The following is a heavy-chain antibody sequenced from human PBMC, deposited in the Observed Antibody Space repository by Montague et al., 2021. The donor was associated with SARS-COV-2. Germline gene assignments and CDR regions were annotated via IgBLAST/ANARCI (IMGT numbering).Heavy chain of an antibody. V-gene: IGHV4-34*01. CDR3: ARGRQHFNMIVVVMTGGEYYFEY. J-gene: IGHJ4*02. CDR1: GGSFSDYY. CDR2: INHRGTS. Sequence: SETLSLTCAVYGGSFSDYYWSWIRQPTGKGLEWIGEINHRGTSKYNTSLKSRVSISLDTSKNQFSLYLSSVTAADTTAYYCARGRQHFNMIVVVMTGGEYYFEYWGQGTLASASS. D-gene: IGHD3-22*01.